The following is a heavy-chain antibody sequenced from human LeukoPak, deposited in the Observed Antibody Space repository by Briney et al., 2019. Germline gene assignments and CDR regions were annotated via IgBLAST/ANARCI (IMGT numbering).Heavy chain of an antibody. CDR2: MNPNSGNT. CDR1: GYTFTSYD. Sequence: ASVKVSCKASGYTFTSYDINWVRQATGQGLEWMGWMNPNSGNTGYAQKFQGRVTMTRNTSISTAYMELSSLRPEDTAVYYCARAGRIAAAGRVNWFDPWGQGTLVTVSS. D-gene: IGHD6-13*01. J-gene: IGHJ5*02. V-gene: IGHV1-8*01. CDR3: ARAGRIAAAGRVNWFDP.